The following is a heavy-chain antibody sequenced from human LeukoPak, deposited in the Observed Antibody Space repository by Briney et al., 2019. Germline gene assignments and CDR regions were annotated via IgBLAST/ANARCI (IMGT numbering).Heavy chain of an antibody. CDR1: GGTFSSYA. J-gene: IGHJ3*02. CDR2: IIPILGIA. D-gene: IGHD3-22*01. CDR3: AMNENSSGYYYPTPDAFDI. Sequence: ASVKVSCKASGGTFSSYAISWVRQAPGQGLEWMGRIIPILGIANYAQKFQGRVTITADKSTSTAYMELSSLRSEDTAVYYCAMNENSSGYYYPTPDAFDIWGQGTMVTVSS. V-gene: IGHV1-69*04.